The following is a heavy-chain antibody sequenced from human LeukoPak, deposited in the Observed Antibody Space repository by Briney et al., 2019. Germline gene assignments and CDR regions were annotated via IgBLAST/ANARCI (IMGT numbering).Heavy chain of an antibody. CDR2: IKQDGSEI. V-gene: IGHV3-7*01. CDR1: GFTFSGYW. CDR3: ARDTGGGYSCYDC. D-gene: IGHD5-18*01. Sequence: GGSLRLSCAASGFTFSGYWMTWIRQAPGKGLEWVADIKQDGSEIYYVDSVKGRFTISRDNAKNSLYLQMNSLRAEDTAVYYCARDTGGGYSCYDCWGQGTLVTVSS. J-gene: IGHJ4*02.